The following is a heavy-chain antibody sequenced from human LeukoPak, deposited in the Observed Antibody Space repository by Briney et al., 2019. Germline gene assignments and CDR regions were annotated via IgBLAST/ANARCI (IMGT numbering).Heavy chain of an antibody. D-gene: IGHD3-16*01. V-gene: IGHV3-21*01. J-gene: IGHJ4*02. CDR3: ARGSRWGGDY. CDR2: ISSSSSYI. CDR1: GFTFSSYS. Sequence: KPGGSLRLSCAASGFTFSSYSMNWVRQAPGKGLEWVSSISSSSSYIYYADSVKGRFTISRDNAKNSLYLQMNSLRAEGTAVYYCARGSRWGGDYWGQGTLVTVSS.